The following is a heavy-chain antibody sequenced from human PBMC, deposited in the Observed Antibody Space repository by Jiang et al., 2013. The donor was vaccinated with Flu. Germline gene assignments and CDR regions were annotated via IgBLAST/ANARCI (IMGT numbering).Heavy chain of an antibody. CDR3: ARRRAEDSSGYHGSPGAFDI. J-gene: IGHJ3*02. V-gene: IGHV5-51*01. CDR1: GYSFTSYW. Sequence: PGESLKISCKGSGYSFTSYWIGWVRQMPGKGLEWMGIIYPGDSDTRYSPSFQGQVTISADKSISTAYLQWSSLKASDTAMYYCARRRAEDSSGYHGSPGAFDIWGQGTMVTVSS. CDR2: IYPGDSDT. D-gene: IGHD3-22*01.